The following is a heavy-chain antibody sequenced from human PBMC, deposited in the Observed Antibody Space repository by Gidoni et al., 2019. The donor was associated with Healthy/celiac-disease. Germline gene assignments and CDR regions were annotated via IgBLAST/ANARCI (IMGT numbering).Heavy chain of an antibody. CDR3: EVGTPSPLSYYYYYMDV. Sequence: QVQLVQSGAAVKKPGSSVKVSCTASGGTFSSYAISWVRQAPGQGLEWMGGIIPIFGTANYAQKFQGRVTITADESTSTAYMELSSLRSEDTAVYYCEVGTPSPLSYYYYYMDVWGKGTTVTVSS. J-gene: IGHJ6*03. CDR2: IIPIFGTA. D-gene: IGHD1-26*01. CDR1: GGTFSSYA. V-gene: IGHV1-69*01.